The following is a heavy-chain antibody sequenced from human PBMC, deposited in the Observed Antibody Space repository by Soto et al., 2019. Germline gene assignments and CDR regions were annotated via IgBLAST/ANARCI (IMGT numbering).Heavy chain of an antibody. Sequence: PXETLSLTCAVSGGSISHYYWSWIRQPPGKGLEWLGYIYYTGSTNYNPSLKSRVTMSVDTSKNQFSLKLNSVTAADTAVYYCVKYYYDSRGYDYLDLWGQGTLVTVSS. CDR3: VKYYYDSRGYDYLDL. CDR2: IYYTGST. CDR1: GGSISHYY. V-gene: IGHV4-59*03. J-gene: IGHJ4*02. D-gene: IGHD3-22*01.